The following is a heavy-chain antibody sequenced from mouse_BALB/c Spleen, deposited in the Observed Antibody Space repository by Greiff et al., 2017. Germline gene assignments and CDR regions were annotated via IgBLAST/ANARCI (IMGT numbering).Heavy chain of an antibody. CDR2: IDPANGNT. J-gene: IGHJ3*01. CDR1: GFNIKDTY. Sequence: VQLKESGAELVKPGASVKLSCTASGFNIKDTYMHWVKQRPEQGLEWIGRIDPANGNTKYDPKFQGKATITADTSSNTAYLQLSSLTSEDTAVYYCAREYDGGSWFAYWGQGTLVTVSA. V-gene: IGHV14-3*02. D-gene: IGHD2-14*01. CDR3: AREYDGGSWFAY.